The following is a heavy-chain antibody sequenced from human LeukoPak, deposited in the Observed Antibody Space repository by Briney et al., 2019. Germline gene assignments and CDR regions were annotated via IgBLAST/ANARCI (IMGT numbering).Heavy chain of an antibody. CDR3: AKGLTAAGPDAFDI. V-gene: IGHV3-9*01. J-gene: IGHJ3*02. Sequence: GRSLRLSCAASGFTFDDYAMHWVRQAPGKGLEGVSGISGNSGSIGYADSVQSRFTVSRENAKNSLYLQMNSLRAEDTALYYCAKGLTAAGPDAFDIWGQGTMVTVSS. CDR1: GFTFDDYA. CDR2: ISGNSGSI. D-gene: IGHD6-13*01.